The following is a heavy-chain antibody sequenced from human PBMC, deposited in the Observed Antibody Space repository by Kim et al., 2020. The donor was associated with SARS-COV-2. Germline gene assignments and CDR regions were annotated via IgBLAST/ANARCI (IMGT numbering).Heavy chain of an antibody. Sequence: GGSLRLSCAASGFTFSSYAMSWVRQAPGKGLEWVSRISGSGGSAYYADSVKGRFTISRDNSNDTLYLQMNSLRAGDTAIYYCAKSWFGESYFDYWGQGIL. CDR3: AKSWFGESYFDY. CDR1: GFTFSSYA. D-gene: IGHD3-10*01. V-gene: IGHV3-23*01. CDR2: ISGSGGSA. J-gene: IGHJ4*02.